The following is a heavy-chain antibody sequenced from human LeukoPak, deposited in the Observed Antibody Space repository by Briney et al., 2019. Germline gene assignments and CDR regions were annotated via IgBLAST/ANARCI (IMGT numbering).Heavy chain of an antibody. CDR2: IKQDGSET. Sequence: GGSLRLSCAASGFTFSTYAMSWVRQAPGKGLEWVTNIKQDGSETSYLDSVRGRFTVSRDNTKNSVYLQMNSLRAEDTAVYYCARDLLGVWAYWGPGTLVTVSS. D-gene: IGHD3-10*01. CDR3: ARDLLGVWAY. J-gene: IGHJ4*02. CDR1: GFTFSTYA. V-gene: IGHV3-7*01.